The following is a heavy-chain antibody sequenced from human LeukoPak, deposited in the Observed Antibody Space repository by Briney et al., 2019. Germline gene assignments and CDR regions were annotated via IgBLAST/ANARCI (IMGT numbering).Heavy chain of an antibody. CDR3: ARDGVQLDYYGSGSYYDY. Sequence: ASVKVSCKASGGTFSSYAISWVRQAPGQGLELMGGIIPIFGTANYAQKFQGRVTITADESTSTAYMELSSLRSEDTAVYYCARDGVQLDYYGSGSYYDYWGQGTLVTVSS. CDR1: GGTFSSYA. J-gene: IGHJ4*02. CDR2: IIPIFGTA. V-gene: IGHV1-69*13. D-gene: IGHD3-10*01.